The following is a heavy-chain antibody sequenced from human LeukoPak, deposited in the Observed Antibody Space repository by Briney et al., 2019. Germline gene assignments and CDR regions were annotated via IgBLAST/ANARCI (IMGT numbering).Heavy chain of an antibody. J-gene: IGHJ6*02. V-gene: IGHV5-51*01. CDR3: ARQDTAMVMGMDV. D-gene: IGHD5-18*01. CDR2: IYPGDSDT. CDR1: GYSFTSYW. Sequence: GESLKISCKGSGYSFTSYWIGRVRLMPGKGLEWMGIIYPGDSDTRYSPSFQGQVTISADKSISTAYLQWSSLKASDTAMYYCARQDTAMVMGMDVWGQGTTVTVSS.